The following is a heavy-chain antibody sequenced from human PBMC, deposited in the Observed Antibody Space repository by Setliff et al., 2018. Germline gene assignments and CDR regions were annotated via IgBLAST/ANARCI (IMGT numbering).Heavy chain of an antibody. J-gene: IGHJ4*02. V-gene: IGHV4-34*01. Sequence: SETLSLTCVVYGGSFSNYYWSWIRQPPGKGLEWIGEINHSGSTNYNPSLKSRVTISVDTSKNQFSLKLDSVTAADTAVYYCARAPRYFDPTGSYFDYWGQGTLVTVSS. CDR2: INHSGST. CDR3: ARAPRYFDPTGSYFDY. CDR1: GGSFSNYY. D-gene: IGHD3-9*01.